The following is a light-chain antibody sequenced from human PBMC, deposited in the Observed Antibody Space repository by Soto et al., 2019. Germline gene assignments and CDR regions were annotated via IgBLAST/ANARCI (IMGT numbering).Light chain of an antibody. V-gene: IGKV3-20*01. CDR1: QSVTSNY. J-gene: IGKJ2*01. CDR3: QQYGSSPFT. Sequence: EIVLTQSPGTLSLSPGERATLSCRASQSVTSNYLIWYQQKPSQAPRPLIYDASNRATGIPDRFSGSGSVTDFTLTISRLEPEDFAVYYCQQYGSSPFTFGQGTKLEIK. CDR2: DAS.